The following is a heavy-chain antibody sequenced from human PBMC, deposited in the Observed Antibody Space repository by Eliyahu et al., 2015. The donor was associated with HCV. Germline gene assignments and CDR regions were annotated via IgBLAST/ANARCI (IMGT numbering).Heavy chain of an antibody. CDR2: IKSKTDGGTT. J-gene: IGHJ6*02. CDR3: TTEVWELLGYYYYGMDV. V-gene: IGHV3-15*07. D-gene: IGHD1-26*01. Sequence: EVQLVESGGGLVKPGGSLRLSCAASGFTFXNAWMNWVRQAPGKGLEWVGRIKSKTDGGTTDYAAPVKGRFTISRDDSKNTLYLQMNSLKTEDTAVYYCTTEVWELLGYYYYGMDVWGQGTTVTVSS. CDR1: GFTFXNAW.